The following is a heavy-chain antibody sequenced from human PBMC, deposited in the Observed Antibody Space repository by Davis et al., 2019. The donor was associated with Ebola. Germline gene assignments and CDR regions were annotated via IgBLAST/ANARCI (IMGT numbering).Heavy chain of an antibody. CDR3: ARDGGYNYGEGAFEI. CDR2: IYKDGST. CDR1: GGSLGIYY. D-gene: IGHD5-18*01. V-gene: IGHV4-59*12. J-gene: IGHJ3*02. Sequence: MPSETLSLTCTVSGGSLGIYYWRWIRQSPGQGLEWIGYIYKDGSTNYNPSLKSRVTISVDTSKNQFSLNLHSATAADTAVYYCARDGGYNYGEGAFEIWGQGTMVTVSS.